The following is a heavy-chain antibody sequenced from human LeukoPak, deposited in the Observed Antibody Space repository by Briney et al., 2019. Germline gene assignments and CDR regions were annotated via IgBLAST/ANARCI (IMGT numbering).Heavy chain of an antibody. CDR2: ISGSGGST. V-gene: IGHV3-23*01. D-gene: IGHD5-12*01. CDR3: AKESYSGYDWDFDY. J-gene: IGHJ4*02. CDR1: GVTFSGYA. Sequence: XRLSCAVSGVTFSGYAMSWVRQAPGKGLEWVSAISGSGGSTYYADSVRGGFTISRDNSKNTLYLQMNSLRAEDTAVYYCAKESYSGYDWDFDYWGQGTLVTVSS.